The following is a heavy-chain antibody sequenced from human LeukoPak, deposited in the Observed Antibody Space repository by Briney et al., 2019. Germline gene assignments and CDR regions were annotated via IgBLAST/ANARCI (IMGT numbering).Heavy chain of an antibody. CDR3: ARIIVVVPAAIEGFDY. J-gene: IGHJ4*02. CDR2: IYYSGST. CDR1: GGSISSGDYY. D-gene: IGHD2-2*02. V-gene: IGHV4-30-4*08. Sequence: SETLSLTCTVSGGSISSGDYYWSWIRQPAGKGLEWIGYIYYSGSTYYNPSLKSRVTISVDTSKNQFSLKLSSVTAADTGVYYCARIIVVVPAAIEGFDYWGQGTLVTVSS.